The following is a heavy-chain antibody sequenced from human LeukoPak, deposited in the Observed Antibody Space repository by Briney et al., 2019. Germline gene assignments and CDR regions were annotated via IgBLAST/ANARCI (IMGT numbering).Heavy chain of an antibody. CDR2: ISSGSSTI. J-gene: IGHJ4*02. Sequence: PGGSLRLSCAASGFTFSDYYMSWIRQAPGKGLEWVSYISSGSSTIFYADSVKGRFTISRDNAKNSLFLQMNSLRTEDTAVYYCAREGDLSDSRGYYRPFDYWGQGALVSVSS. V-gene: IGHV3-11*04. CDR1: GFTFSDYY. D-gene: IGHD3-22*01. CDR3: AREGDLSDSRGYYRPFDY.